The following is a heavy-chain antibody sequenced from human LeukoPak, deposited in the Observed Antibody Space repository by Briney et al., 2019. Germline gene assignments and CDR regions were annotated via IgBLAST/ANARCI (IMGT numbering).Heavy chain of an antibody. D-gene: IGHD2-15*01. CDR2: IYSGGST. CDR1: GFTVSSNY. Sequence: LPGGSLRLSCAASGFTVSSNYMSWVRQAPGKGLEWVSVIYSGGSTYYADSVKGRFTISRDNSKNTLYLQMNSLRAEDTAVYYCARVVGYCSGGNCYAYYFDYWGQGTLVTVPS. V-gene: IGHV3-53*01. CDR3: ARVVGYCSGGNCYAYYFDY. J-gene: IGHJ4*02.